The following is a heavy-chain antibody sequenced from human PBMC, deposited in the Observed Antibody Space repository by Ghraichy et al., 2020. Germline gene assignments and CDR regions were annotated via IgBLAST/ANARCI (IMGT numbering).Heavy chain of an antibody. CDR3: ARVLVASVNGWFDP. Sequence: SQTLSLTCAVYGGSFSGYYWSWIRQPPGKGLEWIGEINHSGSTNYNPSLKSRVTISVDTSKNQFSLKLSSVTAADTAVYYCARVLVASVNGWFDPWGQGTLVTVSS. J-gene: IGHJ5*02. D-gene: IGHD2-15*01. CDR1: GGSFSGYY. CDR2: INHSGST. V-gene: IGHV4-34*01.